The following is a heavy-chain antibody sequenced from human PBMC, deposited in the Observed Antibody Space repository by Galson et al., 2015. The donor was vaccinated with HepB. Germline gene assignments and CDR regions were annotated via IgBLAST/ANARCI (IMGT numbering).Heavy chain of an antibody. CDR1: GYTFTSYA. V-gene: IGHV1-3*01. Sequence: SVKVSCKASGYTFTSYAMHWVRQAPGQRLEWMGWINAGNGNTKYSQKFQGRVTITRDTSASTAYMELSSLRSEDTAVYYCARAHSGWYFVGAFDIWGQGTMVTVSS. D-gene: IGHD6-19*01. CDR3: ARAHSGWYFVGAFDI. J-gene: IGHJ3*02. CDR2: INAGNGNT.